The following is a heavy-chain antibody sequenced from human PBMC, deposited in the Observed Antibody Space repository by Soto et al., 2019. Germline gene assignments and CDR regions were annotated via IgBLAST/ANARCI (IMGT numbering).Heavy chain of an antibody. CDR2: IWYDGSNK. J-gene: IGHJ5*02. CDR1: GFTFSSYG. D-gene: IGHD6-13*01. CDR3: ARGLAIAANWFDP. Sequence: QVQLVESGGGVVQPGRSLRLSCAASGFTFSSYGMHWVRQAPGKGLEWVAVIWYDGSNKYYADSVKGRFTISRDNSKNTLYLQMNSLRAEDTAVYYCARGLAIAANWFDPWGQGTLVTVSS. V-gene: IGHV3-33*01.